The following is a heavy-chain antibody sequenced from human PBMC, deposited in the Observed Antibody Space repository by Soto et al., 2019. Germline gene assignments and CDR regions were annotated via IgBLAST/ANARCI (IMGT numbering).Heavy chain of an antibody. CDR2: IYYSGST. CDR3: AGIVATNFDY. D-gene: IGHD5-12*01. CDR1: GGSISSAGYY. Sequence: PSETLSLTCTVSGGSISSAGYYWSWIRQHPGKGLEWIGYIYYSGSTYYNPSLKSRVTISVDTSKSQFSLKLSSVTAADTAVYYCAGIVATNFDYWGQGTLVTVSS. J-gene: IGHJ4*02. V-gene: IGHV4-31*03.